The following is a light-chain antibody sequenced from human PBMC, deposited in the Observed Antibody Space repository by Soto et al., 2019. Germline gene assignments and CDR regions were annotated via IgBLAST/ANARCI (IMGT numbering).Light chain of an antibody. Sequence: QSALTHPRSVSGSPGQSVTISCTGASSDVGTYNYVSWYQHHPGKAPKLMIYDVNKRPSEVPDRFSGSKSDNTASLTISGLQAEDEADYYCCSYAGTWMFGEGTKVTVL. CDR2: DVN. V-gene: IGLV2-11*01. J-gene: IGLJ3*02. CDR1: SSDVGTYNY. CDR3: CSYAGTWM.